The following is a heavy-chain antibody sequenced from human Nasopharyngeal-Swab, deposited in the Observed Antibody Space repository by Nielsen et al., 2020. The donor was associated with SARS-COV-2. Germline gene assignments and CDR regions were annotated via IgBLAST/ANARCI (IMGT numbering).Heavy chain of an antibody. Sequence: SQTLSLPCAVYGGSFSGYYWSWIRQPPGKGLEWIGEINHSGSTNYNPSLKSRVTISVDTSKNQFSLKLSSVTAADTAVYYCARGKYRRAFDIWGQGTMVTVSS. CDR2: INHSGST. CDR3: ARGKYRRAFDI. J-gene: IGHJ3*02. V-gene: IGHV4-34*01. CDR1: GGSFSGYY. D-gene: IGHD6-6*01.